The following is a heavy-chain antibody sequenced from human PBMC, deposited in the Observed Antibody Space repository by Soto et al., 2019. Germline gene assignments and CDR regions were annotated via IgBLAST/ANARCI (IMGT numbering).Heavy chain of an antibody. V-gene: IGHV3-23*01. Sequence: EVQLLESGGGLVQPGGSLRLSCAASKFTFSTYAMSWVRQAPGKGLEWVSSISAGGSSKYHADSVRGRFTISRDNSKNTLYLQMNSLSAEDTAVYYCARGGTWIQLRYFDLWGRGTLVSVSS. D-gene: IGHD5-18*01. J-gene: IGHJ2*01. CDR1: KFTFSTYA. CDR2: ISAGGSSK. CDR3: ARGGTWIQLRYFDL.